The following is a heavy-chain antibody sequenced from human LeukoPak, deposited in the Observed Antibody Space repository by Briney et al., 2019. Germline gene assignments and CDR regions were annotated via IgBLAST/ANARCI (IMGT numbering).Heavy chain of an antibody. D-gene: IGHD2-15*01. CDR2: IYYTGNT. CDR1: GDSISTSKSY. V-gene: IGHV4-39*07. CDR3: ARERVVAATPGGYWFDP. J-gene: IGHJ5*02. Sequence: SDTLSLTCTVSGDSISTSKSYWGWIRQPPLKGLEWIGSIYYTGNTYYNASLKSRVTISVDTSKNQFSLKLSSVTAADTAVYYCARERVVAATPGGYWFDPWGQGTLVTVSS.